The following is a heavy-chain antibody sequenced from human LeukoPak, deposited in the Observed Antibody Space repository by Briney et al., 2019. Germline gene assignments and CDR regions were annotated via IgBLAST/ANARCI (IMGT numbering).Heavy chain of an antibody. J-gene: IGHJ6*03. CDR3: ASSPNYYYYYYMDV. Sequence: GGSLRLSCAASGFTFHDYAMHWVRQAPGKGLEWVSYISSSSSTIYYADSVKGRFTISRDNAKNSLYLQMNSLRAEDTAVYYCASSPNYYYYYYMDVWGKGTTVTVSS. CDR1: GFTFHDYA. CDR2: ISSSSSTI. V-gene: IGHV3-48*01.